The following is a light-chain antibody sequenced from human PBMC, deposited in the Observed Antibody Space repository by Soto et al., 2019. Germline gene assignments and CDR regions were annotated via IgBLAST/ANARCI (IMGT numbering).Light chain of an antibody. CDR1: SSDVGGYNY. CDR2: DVS. Sequence: QSALTQPRSVSGSPGQSVTISCTGTSSDVGGYNYVSWCQQHPGKAPKLMIYDVSKRPSGVPDRFSGSKSGNTASLTISGLQAEDEADYYCCSYAGSYTQVFGTGTKLTVL. J-gene: IGLJ1*01. CDR3: CSYAGSYTQV. V-gene: IGLV2-11*01.